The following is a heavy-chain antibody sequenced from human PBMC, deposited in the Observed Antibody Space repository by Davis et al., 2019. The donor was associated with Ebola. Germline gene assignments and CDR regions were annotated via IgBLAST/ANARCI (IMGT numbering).Heavy chain of an antibody. J-gene: IGHJ4*02. V-gene: IGHV3-30-3*01. D-gene: IGHD5-12*01. CDR3: TRHKIGNVDIVATSYDY. CDR1: GFTFSSYA. Sequence: GESLKISCAASGFTFSSYAMHWVRQAPGKGLEWVAVISYDGSNKYYADSVKGRFTISRDNSKNTLYLQMNSLRAEDTAVYYCTRHKIGNVDIVATSYDYWGQGTLVTVSS. CDR2: ISYDGSNK.